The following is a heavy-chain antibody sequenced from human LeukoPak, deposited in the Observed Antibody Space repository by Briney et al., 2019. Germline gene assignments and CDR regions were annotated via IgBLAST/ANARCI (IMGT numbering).Heavy chain of an antibody. CDR3: ARGSGWYTFVD. CDR1: GYSFTGSY. Sequence: GASVKVSCKASGYSFTGSYLHWVRQAPGQGLEWMGWINPNSGDTNYAQKFQGRVTMTRDTSISTAYMELSRLRSDDTAVYFCARGSGWYTFVDCGQGTLVTVSS. J-gene: IGHJ4*02. V-gene: IGHV1-2*02. CDR2: INPNSGDT. D-gene: IGHD6-19*01.